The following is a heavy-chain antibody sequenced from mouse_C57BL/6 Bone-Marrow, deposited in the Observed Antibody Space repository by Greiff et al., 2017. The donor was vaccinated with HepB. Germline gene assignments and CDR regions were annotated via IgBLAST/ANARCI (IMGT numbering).Heavy chain of an antibody. J-gene: IGHJ2*01. CDR3: GRWLVPGY. D-gene: IGHD2-3*01. Sequence: VQLQQSGPELVKPGASVKIPCKASGYTFTDYNMDWVKQSHGKSLEWIGDINPNNGGTIYNQKFQGKATMTADTSSNTAYLQLSSLTSEDTAVYYCGRWLVPGYWGQGTTLTVSS. CDR2: INPNNGGT. V-gene: IGHV1-18*01. CDR1: GYTFTDYN.